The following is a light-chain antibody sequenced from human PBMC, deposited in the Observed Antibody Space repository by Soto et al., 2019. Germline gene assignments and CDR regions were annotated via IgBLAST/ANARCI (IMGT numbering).Light chain of an antibody. V-gene: IGKV4-1*01. CDR3: QQYFNTPFT. CDR1: QSVLYSSNNKNY. J-gene: IGKJ5*01. CDR2: WAS. Sequence: DIVMTQSPDSLTVSLGERATINCKSSQSVLYSSNNKNYLAWYQQKPGQPPKLLIYWASTRDSGVPDRFIGCGSGTDFTLTISSLQAEDGAVYYCQQYFNTPFTFGQGTRLEIK.